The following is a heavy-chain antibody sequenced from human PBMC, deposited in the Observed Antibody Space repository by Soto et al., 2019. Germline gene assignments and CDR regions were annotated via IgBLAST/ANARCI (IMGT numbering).Heavy chain of an antibody. V-gene: IGHV1-18*01. CDR3: ARRVPVWLPDYYGMDV. CDR2: ISTLNGNT. CDR1: GYDYVTYA. Sequence: QAQLVQSGAEVKKPGASVNVSCKASGYDYVTYAITWVRQRPGQALEWMGWISTLNGNTNYAQNVQGRVTMTTDTSTRIVHLELRSLRADDTAVYYGARRVPVWLPDYYGMDVWGQGTTVTVSS. J-gene: IGHJ6*02. D-gene: IGHD2-21*01.